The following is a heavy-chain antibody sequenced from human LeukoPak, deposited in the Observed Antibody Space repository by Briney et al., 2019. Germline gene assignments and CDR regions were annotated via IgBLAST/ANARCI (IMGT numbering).Heavy chain of an antibody. CDR2: INPNSGGT. CDR3: ARSSRWDHFQYFDY. D-gene: IGHD6-13*01. CDR1: GYTFTGYY. V-gene: IGHV1-2*02. J-gene: IGHJ4*02. Sequence: ASVKVSCKASGYTFTGYYMHWVRQAPGQGLEWMGWINPNSGGTNYAQKFQGRVTMTRDTSISTAYMELSRLRSDDTAVYYCARSSRWDHFQYFDYWGQGTLVTVSS.